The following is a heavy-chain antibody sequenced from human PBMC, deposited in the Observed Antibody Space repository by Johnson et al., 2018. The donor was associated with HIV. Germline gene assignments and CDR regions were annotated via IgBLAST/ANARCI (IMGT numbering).Heavy chain of an antibody. CDR1: GFTFSSYA. V-gene: IGHV3-23*04. D-gene: IGHD3-10*01. Sequence: VQLVESGGGLVQPGGSLRLSCAASGFTFSSYAMSWVRQAPGKGLEWVSAISGSGGSTYYADSVKGRFTISRDNSKNTLYLQMNSLRDEDTAVYYCAKDDSVFTMVRGVRSDAFDIWGQGTMVTVSS. CDR3: AKDDSVFTMVRGVRSDAFDI. J-gene: IGHJ3*02. CDR2: ISGSGGST.